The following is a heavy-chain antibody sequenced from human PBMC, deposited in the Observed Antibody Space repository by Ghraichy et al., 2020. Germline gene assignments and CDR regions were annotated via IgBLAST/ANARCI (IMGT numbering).Heavy chain of an antibody. Sequence: SVKVSCKASGGTLSRYAINWVRQAPGQGLEWMGGIIPIYGTTIYAQKFQGRVTVTADESTSTVYMELSSLRSEDTAVYYCAGSLMTTDYYYYGMGVWGQGATVTVSS. CDR1: GGTLSRYA. CDR3: AGSLMTTDYYYYGMGV. D-gene: IGHD4-17*01. V-gene: IGHV1-69*13. J-gene: IGHJ6*02. CDR2: IIPIYGTT.